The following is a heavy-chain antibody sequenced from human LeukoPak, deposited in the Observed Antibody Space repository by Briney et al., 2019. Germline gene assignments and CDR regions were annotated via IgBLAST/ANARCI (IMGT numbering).Heavy chain of an antibody. CDR3: AKDLGGYSNYEFFDY. D-gene: IGHD4-11*01. CDR2: ISGSGGST. Sequence: GGSLRLSCAASGFTFSSYAMSWVRQAPGKGLEWVSAISGSGGSTYYADCVKGRFTISRDNSKNTLYLQMNSLRAEDTAVYYCAKDLGGYSNYEFFDYWGQGTLVTASS. J-gene: IGHJ4*02. V-gene: IGHV3-23*01. CDR1: GFTFSSYA.